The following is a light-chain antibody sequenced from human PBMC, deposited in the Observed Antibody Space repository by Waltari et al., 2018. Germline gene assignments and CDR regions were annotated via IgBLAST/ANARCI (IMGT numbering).Light chain of an antibody. V-gene: IGKV1-39*01. CDR2: AVS. Sequence: DIQMTQSPSSLSASVRDRVTITCRASQNISSYLNWYQQKPGTAPKVLIFAVSSLQSGVPSRFSGRGSGTDFALTISSLQPEDFTTYYCQQTYSTPYTFGQGTKLEIK. J-gene: IGKJ2*01. CDR3: QQTYSTPYT. CDR1: QNISSY.